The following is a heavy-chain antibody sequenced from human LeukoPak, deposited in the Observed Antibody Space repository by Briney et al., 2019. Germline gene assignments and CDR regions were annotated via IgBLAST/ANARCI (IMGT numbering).Heavy chain of an antibody. CDR2: ISSGSRII. CDR1: GFTFSSYS. CDR3: ARNPAGIGDY. Sequence: GGSLRLSCAASGFTFSSYSMNWVRQAPGKGLEWVSFISSGSRIIYYADSVKGRFTVSRDNAKNSLYLQMNSLRDEGTAVYYCARNPAGIGDYWGQGTLVTVSS. V-gene: IGHV3-48*02. J-gene: IGHJ4*02. D-gene: IGHD1-26*01.